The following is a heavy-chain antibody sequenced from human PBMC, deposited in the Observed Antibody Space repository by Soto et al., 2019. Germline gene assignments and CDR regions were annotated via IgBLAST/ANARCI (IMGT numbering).Heavy chain of an antibody. Sequence: QVQLVESGGGVVQPGRSLRLSCAASGFTFSSYAMHWVRQAPGKGLGWVAVISYDGSNKYYADSVKGRFTISRDNSKNTLYLQMNRLRAEDTAVYYCARDFGVPSFCYFDYWGQGTLVTVSS. CDR2: ISYDGSNK. CDR1: GFTFSSYA. D-gene: IGHD2-8*01. V-gene: IGHV3-30-3*01. CDR3: ARDFGVPSFCYFDY. J-gene: IGHJ4*02.